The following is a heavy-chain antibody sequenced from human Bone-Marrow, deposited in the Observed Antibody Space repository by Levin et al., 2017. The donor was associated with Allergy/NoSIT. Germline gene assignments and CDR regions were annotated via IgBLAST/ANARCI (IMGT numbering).Heavy chain of an antibody. V-gene: IGHV3-48*02. Sequence: GGSLRLSCAASGFTFSRYSMNWVRQAPGRGLEWVSYISMSSSTISYADSVKGRFTISRDNAKNSLYLQMNSLRDEDTAVYYCARPDCSGTSCYSFFDSWGQGTLVTVSS. CDR1: GFTFSRYS. CDR3: ARPDCSGTSCYSFFDS. CDR2: ISMSSSTI. J-gene: IGHJ4*02. D-gene: IGHD2-2*01.